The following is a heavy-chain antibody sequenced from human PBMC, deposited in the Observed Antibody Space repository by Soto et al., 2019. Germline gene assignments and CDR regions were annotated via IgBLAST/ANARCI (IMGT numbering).Heavy chain of an antibody. V-gene: IGHV1-69*06. CDR2: IIPVFNTT. CDR3: ARSLGRGWTPY. CDR1: GGTFSSYT. D-gene: IGHD6-19*01. J-gene: IGHJ4*02. Sequence: QVHLVQSEAEVKKPGSSVKVSCKASGGTFSSYTVSWVRQAPGQGLEWVGGIIPVFNTTYYAQKFQGRVTVLADKSTSTAYMELSNLRSEDTAVYYSARSLGRGWTPYWGQGTLVTVSS.